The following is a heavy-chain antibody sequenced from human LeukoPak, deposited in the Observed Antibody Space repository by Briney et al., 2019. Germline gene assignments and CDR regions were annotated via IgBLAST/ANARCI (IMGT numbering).Heavy chain of an antibody. CDR1: GFTVSSNY. CDR2: IYSGGST. D-gene: IGHD4-17*01. CDR3: AKRGLRAAFDI. Sequence: GGSLRLSCAASGFTVSSNYMSWVRQAPGKGLEWVSVIYSGGSTYYADSVKGRFTISRDNSKNTLYLQMNSLRAEDTAVYYCAKRGLRAAFDIWGQGTMVTVSS. J-gene: IGHJ3*02. V-gene: IGHV3-53*01.